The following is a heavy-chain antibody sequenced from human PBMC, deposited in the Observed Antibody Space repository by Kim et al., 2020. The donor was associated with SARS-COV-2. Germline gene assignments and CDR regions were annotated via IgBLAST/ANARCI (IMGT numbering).Heavy chain of an antibody. J-gene: IGHJ3*02. CDR3: AKLKTVVTPNDAFDI. CDR1: GFTFSSYG. Sequence: GGSLRLSCAASGFTFSSYGMHWVRQAPGKGLEWVAVISYDGSNKYYADSVKGRFTISRDNSKNTLYLQMNSLRAEDTAVYYCAKLKTVVTPNDAFDIWGQGTMVTVSS. CDR2: ISYDGSNK. V-gene: IGHV3-30*18. D-gene: IGHD2-21*02.